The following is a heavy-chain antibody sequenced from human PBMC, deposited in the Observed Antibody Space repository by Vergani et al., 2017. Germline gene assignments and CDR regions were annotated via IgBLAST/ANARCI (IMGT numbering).Heavy chain of an antibody. CDR1: GFSLTTGGEG. D-gene: IGHD3-9*01. CDR2: VYWNDDD. V-gene: IGHV2-5*01. J-gene: IGHJ3*01. Sequence: QITLRESGPTLVKPTQTLTLTFTFSGFSLTTGGEGVGWIRQPPGRALEWLAFVYWNDDDRYSPSLKSRVTITKDTSKNEVILTMATMDPVGTATYYCVHRLGYFDWDGAFDVWGPGTMVTVSS. CDR3: VHRLGYFDWDGAFDV.